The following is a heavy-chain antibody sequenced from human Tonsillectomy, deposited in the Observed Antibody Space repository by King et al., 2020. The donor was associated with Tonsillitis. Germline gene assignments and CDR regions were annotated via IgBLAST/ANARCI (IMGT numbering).Heavy chain of an antibody. CDR2: ISYDGSNK. CDR3: AKAEGYVSSGY. V-gene: IGHV3-30*18. Sequence: QLVQSGGGVVQPGRSLRLSCAASGFTFSSYGMHWVRQAPGKGLEWVAVISYDGSNKYYADSVKGRFTISRDNSKNTLYLQMNSLRAEDTAVYYCAKAEGYVSSGYWGQGTLVTVSS. J-gene: IGHJ4*02. D-gene: IGHD3-22*01. CDR1: GFTFSSYG.